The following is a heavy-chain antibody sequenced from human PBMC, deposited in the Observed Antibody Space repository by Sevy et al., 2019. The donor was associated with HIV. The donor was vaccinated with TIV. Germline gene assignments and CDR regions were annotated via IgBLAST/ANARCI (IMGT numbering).Heavy chain of an antibody. CDR1: GFTFGDYA. Sequence: GGSLRLSCTASGFTFGDYAMSWFRQAPGKGLEWVGFIRSKAYGGTTEYAASVKGRFTISSDDSKSIAYLQMNSLKTEDTAVYYCTSATVTTLADYWGQGTLVTVSS. CDR3: TSATVTTLADY. D-gene: IGHD4-17*01. J-gene: IGHJ4*02. V-gene: IGHV3-49*03. CDR2: IRSKAYGGTT.